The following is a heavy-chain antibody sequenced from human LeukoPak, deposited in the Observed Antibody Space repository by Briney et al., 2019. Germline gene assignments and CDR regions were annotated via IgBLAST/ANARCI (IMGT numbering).Heavy chain of an antibody. CDR2: INPNSGDT. D-gene: IGHD5-24*01. J-gene: IGHJ4*02. Sequence: ASVKVSCKASGYTFTGFYMHWVRQAPGQGLEWMGWINPNSGDTNYAQKFQGRVAMTRDTSISTAYMELSRLRAADTTAYYGAIRRDGYNFGYWGQGTLVTVSS. CDR3: AIRRDGYNFGY. V-gene: IGHV1-2*02. CDR1: GYTFTGFY.